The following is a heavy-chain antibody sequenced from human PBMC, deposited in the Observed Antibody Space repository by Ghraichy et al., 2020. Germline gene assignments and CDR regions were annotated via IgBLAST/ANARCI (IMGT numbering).Heavy chain of an antibody. V-gene: IGHV4-39*02. J-gene: IGHJ4*02. D-gene: IGHD6-19*01. CDR3: ARLGPHIAVAGSGGIDS. CDR2: IFYTGGT. CDR1: GDSINSNNYY. Sequence: SETLSLTCSVSGDSINSNNYYWGWIRQSPGMGLEWLGSIFYTGGTYYNPCLQSRVTMSVDNSKTHFSLKLTSVTATDTAVYYCARLGPHIAVAGSGGIDSWGQGTLVTVTS.